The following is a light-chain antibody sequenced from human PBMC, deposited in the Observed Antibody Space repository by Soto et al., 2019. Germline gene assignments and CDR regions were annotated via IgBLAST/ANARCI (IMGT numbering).Light chain of an antibody. CDR3: QQYDNLPYT. CDR2: DAS. CDR1: QAISNY. Sequence: DIQMTQSPSSLSASVGDRVTITCQASQAISNYLNWYQQKPGKAPKLLIYDASNLETGVPSSFSGSGSGTDFTFTISSLQPEDSATYYCQQYDNLPYTFGQGTKLEIK. J-gene: IGKJ2*01. V-gene: IGKV1-33*01.